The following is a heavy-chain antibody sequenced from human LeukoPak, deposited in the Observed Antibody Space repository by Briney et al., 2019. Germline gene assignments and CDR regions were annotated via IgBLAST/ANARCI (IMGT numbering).Heavy chain of an antibody. CDR1: GFTFSTYW. Sequence: GGSLRLSCATSGFTFSTYWMSWVRQAPGKGLEWVANIKQDGSETYYADSVKGRFTIFRDNAKYSLYLQMDSLRVEDTAVYYCANGDGFDYWGQGTLVIVSS. J-gene: IGHJ4*02. D-gene: IGHD5-24*01. CDR3: ANGDGFDY. CDR2: IKQDGSET. V-gene: IGHV3-7*01.